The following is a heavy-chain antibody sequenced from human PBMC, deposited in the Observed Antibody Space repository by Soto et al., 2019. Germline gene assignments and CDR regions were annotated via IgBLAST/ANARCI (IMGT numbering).Heavy chain of an antibody. CDR2: IYYSGST. J-gene: IGHJ6*02. Sequence: SETLSLTCTVSGGSISSGGYYWSWIRQHPGKGLEWIGYIYYSGSTYYNPSLKSRVTISVDTSKNQFSLKLSSVTAADTAVYYCARDYYDSSGYRGYYHGMDVWGQGTTVTVSS. V-gene: IGHV4-31*03. CDR1: GGSISSGGYY. CDR3: ARDYYDSSGYRGYYHGMDV. D-gene: IGHD3-22*01.